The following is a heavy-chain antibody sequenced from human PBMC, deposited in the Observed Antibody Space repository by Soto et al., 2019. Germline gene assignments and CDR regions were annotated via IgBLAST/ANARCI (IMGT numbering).Heavy chain of an antibody. V-gene: IGHV4-59*01. Sequence: TLSLTCTVSGGSISSYYWSWIRQPPGKGLEWIGYIYYSGSTNYNPSLKSRVTISIDTSKNQFSLKLSSVTAADTAVYYCARGSGSYSGDYYYYYGMDVWGQGTTVTVSS. CDR3: ARGSGSYSGDYYYYYGMDV. CDR2: IYYSGST. D-gene: IGHD1-26*01. CDR1: GGSISSYY. J-gene: IGHJ6*02.